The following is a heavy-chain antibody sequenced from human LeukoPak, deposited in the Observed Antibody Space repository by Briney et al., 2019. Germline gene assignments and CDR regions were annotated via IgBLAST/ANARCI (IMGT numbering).Heavy chain of an antibody. J-gene: IGHJ1*01. CDR2: INHSGST. V-gene: IGHV4-34*01. D-gene: IGHD6-13*01. Sequence: SETLSLTCAVYGGSFSGYYWSWIRQPPGKGLEWIGEINHSGSTNYNPSLKSRVTISVDTSKNQFSLKLSSVTAADTAVYYCARAVGSSSWYAEYFQHWGQGTLVTVSP. CDR1: GGSFSGYY. CDR3: ARAVGSSSWYAEYFQH.